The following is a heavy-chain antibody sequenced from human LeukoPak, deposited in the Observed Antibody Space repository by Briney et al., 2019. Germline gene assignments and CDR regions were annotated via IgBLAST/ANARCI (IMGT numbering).Heavy chain of an antibody. V-gene: IGHV4-59*12. CDR2: IYYSGST. Sequence: SETLSLTCTVSGGSISSYYWSWIRQPPGKGLEWIGYIYYSGSTNYNPSLKSRVTMSVDTSKNQFSLKLSSVTAADTAVYYCARELISRPPVAGTPYYYGMDVWGQGTTVTVSS. CDR3: ARELISRPPVAGTPYYYGMDV. CDR1: GGSISSYY. J-gene: IGHJ6*02. D-gene: IGHD6-19*01.